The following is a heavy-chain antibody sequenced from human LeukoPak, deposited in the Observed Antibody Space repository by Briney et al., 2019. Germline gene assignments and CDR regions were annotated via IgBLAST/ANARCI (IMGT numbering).Heavy chain of an antibody. CDR2: ISSSSSYI. D-gene: IGHD3-22*01. J-gene: IGHJ3*02. CDR3: ARENHDTTDAFDI. V-gene: IGHV3-21*01. Sequence: GGSLRLSCAASGFTFSSYSMNWVRQAPGKGLEWVSSISSSSSYIYYADSVKGRFTISRDNAKNSLYLQMNSLRAEDTAVYYCARENHDTTDAFDIWGQGTKVTVSS. CDR1: GFTFSSYS.